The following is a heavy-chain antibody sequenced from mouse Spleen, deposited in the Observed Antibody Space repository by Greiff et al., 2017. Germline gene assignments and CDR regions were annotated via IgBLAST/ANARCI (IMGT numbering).Heavy chain of an antibody. D-gene: IGHD6-1*01. CDR3: ARGGSFSPMDY. CDR1: GYTFTDYY. CDR2: IYPGSGNT. V-gene: IGHV1-76*01. J-gene: IGHJ4*01. Sequence: QVQLKQSGAELVRPGASVKLSCKASGYTFTDYYINWVKQRPGQGLEWIARIYPGSGNTYYNEKFKGKATLTAEKSSSTAYMQLSSLTSEDSAVYFCARGGSFSPMDYWGQGTSVTVSS.